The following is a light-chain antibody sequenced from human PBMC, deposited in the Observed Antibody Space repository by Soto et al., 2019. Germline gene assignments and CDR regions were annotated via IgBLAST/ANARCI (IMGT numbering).Light chain of an antibody. Sequence: DLQMTQSPSSLSASVGDRVTITCQASQDITNYLNWYQQKPGQAPKLLIYDASNLETGVPSRFSGSGSGTDFTFTISSLQPEDIATYYCQQYENVPITFGQGTRLEIK. CDR2: DAS. J-gene: IGKJ5*01. CDR1: QDITNY. CDR3: QQYENVPIT. V-gene: IGKV1-33*01.